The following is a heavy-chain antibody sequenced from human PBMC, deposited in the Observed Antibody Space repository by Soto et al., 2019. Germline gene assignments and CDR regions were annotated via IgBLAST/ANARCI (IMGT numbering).Heavy chain of an antibody. Sequence: QVQLQESGPGLVKPSETLSLTCTVTGGSTSSYYWSWLRQPPGKGLEWIGYNSYSGSTDYNPSLKSRVNISVDTSKNQSSLKLSSATAADTAVYYCARHGGSYSFDYWGQGTLVTVSS. CDR2: NSYSGST. J-gene: IGHJ4*02. V-gene: IGHV4-59*08. D-gene: IGHD1-26*01. CDR3: ARHGGSYSFDY. CDR1: GGSTSSYY.